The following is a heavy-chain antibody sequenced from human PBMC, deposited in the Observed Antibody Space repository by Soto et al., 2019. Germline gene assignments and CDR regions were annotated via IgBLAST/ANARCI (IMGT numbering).Heavy chain of an antibody. J-gene: IGHJ4*02. D-gene: IGHD5-18*01. Sequence: GWSLRLSCAASGFTVSSNYMSWVRQAPGKGLEWVSVIYSGGSTYYADSVKGRFTISRDNSKNTLYLQMNSLRAEDTAVYYCATRRGYSYGYPFDYWGQGTLVTVSS. CDR2: IYSGGST. V-gene: IGHV3-53*01. CDR3: ATRRGYSYGYPFDY. CDR1: GFTVSSNY.